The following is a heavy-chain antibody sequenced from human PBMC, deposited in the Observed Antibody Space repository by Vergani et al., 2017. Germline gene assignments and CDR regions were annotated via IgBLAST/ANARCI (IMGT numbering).Heavy chain of an antibody. D-gene: IGHD2-8*01. Sequence: QVQLVQSGAEVKKPGASVKVSCKASGYTFTSYYMHWVRQAPGQGLEWMGIINPSGGSTSYAQKFQGRVTMTRDTSTSTVYMELRSLRSEDTAGYYCARSDIVLMVYEYWGQGTLVTVSS. CDR3: ARSDIVLMVYEY. CDR2: INPSGGST. J-gene: IGHJ4*02. V-gene: IGHV1-46*01. CDR1: GYTFTSYY.